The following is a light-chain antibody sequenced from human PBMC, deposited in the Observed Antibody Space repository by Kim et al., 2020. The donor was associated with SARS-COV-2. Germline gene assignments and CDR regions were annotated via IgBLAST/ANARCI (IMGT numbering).Light chain of an antibody. Sequence: FAPGERATLSCRASQSVSSGYLAWYQQKPGQAPRLLIYGASSRATGIPDRFSGSGSGTDYTLTITRLEPEDFAVYYCQQYGSPLTFGEGTKVEIK. J-gene: IGKJ4*01. V-gene: IGKV3-20*01. CDR2: GAS. CDR3: QQYGSPLT. CDR1: QSVSSGY.